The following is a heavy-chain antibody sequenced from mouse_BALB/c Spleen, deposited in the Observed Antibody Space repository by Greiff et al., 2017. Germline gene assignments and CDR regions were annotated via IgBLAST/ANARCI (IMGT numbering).Heavy chain of an antibody. CDR2: IWGDGST. J-gene: IGHJ1*01. CDR1: GFSLTGYG. CDR3: ARDGLGDWYFDV. Sequence: QVQLKESGPGLVAPSQSLSITCTVSGFSLTGYGVNWVRQPPGKGLEWLGMIWGDGSTDYNSALKSRLSINKDNSKSQVFLKMTSLQTDDNARYYCARDGLGDWYFDVWGAGTTVTVSS. D-gene: IGHD4-1*01. V-gene: IGHV2-6-7*01.